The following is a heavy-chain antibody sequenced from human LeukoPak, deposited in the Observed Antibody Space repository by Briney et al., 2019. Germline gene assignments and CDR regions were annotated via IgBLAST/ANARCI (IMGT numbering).Heavy chain of an antibody. V-gene: IGHV4-30-2*01. CDR1: GGSISSGGYS. D-gene: IGHD3-22*01. J-gene: IGHJ4*02. CDR2: IYHSGST. Sequence: SQTLSLTCAVSGGSISSGGYSWSWIRQPPGKGLEWIGYIYHSGSTYYNPSLKSRVTISVDRSKNQFSLKLSSVTAADTAVYYCARDHVPYYYDSSGYDYWGQGTLVTVSS. CDR3: ARDHVPYYYDSSGYDY.